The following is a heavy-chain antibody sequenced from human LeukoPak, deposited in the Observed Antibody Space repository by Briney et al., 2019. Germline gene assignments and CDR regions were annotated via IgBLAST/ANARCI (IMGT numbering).Heavy chain of an antibody. CDR1: GFTFTTAD. J-gene: IGHJ5*02. V-gene: IGHV3-23*01. Sequence: GGSLRLSCVASGFTFTTADLHWVRQAPGKGLEWVSTISGSGGDTYYADSVKGRFTISRDNSKNTLYLQMNSLRAEDTAVYYCARVYGGTSWGQGTLVTVSS. CDR3: ARVYGGTS. D-gene: IGHD4-23*01. CDR2: ISGSGGDT.